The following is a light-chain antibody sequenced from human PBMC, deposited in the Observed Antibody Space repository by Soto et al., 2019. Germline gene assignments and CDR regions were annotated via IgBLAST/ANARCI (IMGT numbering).Light chain of an antibody. CDR3: SSYTSSSTVHVV. CDR2: DVS. CDR1: GSDVGGYNY. J-gene: IGLJ2*01. V-gene: IGLV2-14*01. Sequence: QSALTQPASVSGSPGQSITISCTGTGSDVGGYNYVSWYQQHPGKAPKLMIYDVSNRPSGVSNRFSGSKSGNTASLTISGLQAEDEADYYCSSYTSSSTVHVVFGGGTQLTVL.